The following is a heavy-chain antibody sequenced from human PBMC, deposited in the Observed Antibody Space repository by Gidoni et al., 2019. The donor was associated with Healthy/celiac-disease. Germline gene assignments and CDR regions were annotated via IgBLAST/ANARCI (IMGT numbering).Heavy chain of an antibody. CDR2: ISYDGSNK. D-gene: IGHD3-22*01. V-gene: IGHV3-30*18. CDR1: GFTFSSYG. CDR3: AKDYYDSSGYYYLLDY. Sequence: QVQLVESGGGVVQPGRSLRLSCAASGFTFSSYGMHWVRQAPGKGLEWVAVISYDGSNKYYADSVKGRFTISRDNSKNTLYLQMNSLRAEDTAVYYCAKDYYDSSGYYYLLDYWGQGTLVTVSS. J-gene: IGHJ4*02.